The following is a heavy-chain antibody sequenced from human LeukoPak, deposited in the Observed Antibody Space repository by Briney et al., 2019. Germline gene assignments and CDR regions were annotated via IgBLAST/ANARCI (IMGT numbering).Heavy chain of an antibody. J-gene: IGHJ5*02. D-gene: IGHD1-26*01. CDR3: ARHGRDPTQNWFDP. CDR2: IYYSGST. CDR1: GGSISSYY. Sequence: SETLSLTCTVSGGSISSYYWSWIRQPPGKGLEWIGYIYYSGSTNYNPSLKSRVTISVDTSKNQFSLKLSSVTAADTAVYYCARHGRDPTQNWFDPWGQGTLVTVSS. V-gene: IGHV4-59*08.